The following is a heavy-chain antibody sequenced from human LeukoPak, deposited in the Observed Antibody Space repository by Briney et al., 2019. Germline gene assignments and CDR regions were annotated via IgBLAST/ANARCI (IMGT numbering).Heavy chain of an antibody. CDR2: ISAYNGNT. CDR1: GYTFTSYG. CDR3: ARVDIVVVVAANWFDP. J-gene: IGHJ5*02. Sequence: ASVKVSCKASGYTFTSYGISWVRQAPGQGLEWMGWISAYNGNTNYAQKFQGRVTMTTDTSTSTAYMELRSLRSDDTAVYYCARVDIVVVVAANWFDPWGQGTLVTVSS. D-gene: IGHD2-15*01. V-gene: IGHV1-18*01.